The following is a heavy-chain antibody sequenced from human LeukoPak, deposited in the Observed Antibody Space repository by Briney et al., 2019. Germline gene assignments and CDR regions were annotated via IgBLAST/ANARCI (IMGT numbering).Heavy chain of an antibody. Sequence: PSQTLSLTCTVSGVSISSGDYYWSWIRPPPGKGREWIGYIYHSGSTYYNPSLKSRVTISVDRSKNQFSLKLSSVTAADTAVYYCARGDSSPHCYMDVWGKGTTVTVSS. CDR2: IYHSGST. CDR1: GVSISSGDYY. CDR3: ARGDSSPHCYMDV. J-gene: IGHJ6*03. V-gene: IGHV4-30-2*01. D-gene: IGHD6-13*01.